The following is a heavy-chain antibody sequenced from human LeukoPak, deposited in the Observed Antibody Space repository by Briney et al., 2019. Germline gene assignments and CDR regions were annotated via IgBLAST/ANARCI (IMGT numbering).Heavy chain of an antibody. J-gene: IGHJ6*03. CDR3: ARSCSSSWYGAYYYYYLDV. D-gene: IGHD6-13*01. CDR2: MNPNSGNT. Sequence: HWASVKVSCKASGYTFTSYDINWVRQAAGQGLEWMGWMNPNSGNTGYAQKFQGRVTMTRNTSISTAYMELSSLRSEDTAVYYCARSCSSSWYGAYYYYYLDVWGKGTTVTVSS. V-gene: IGHV1-8*01. CDR1: GYTFTSYD.